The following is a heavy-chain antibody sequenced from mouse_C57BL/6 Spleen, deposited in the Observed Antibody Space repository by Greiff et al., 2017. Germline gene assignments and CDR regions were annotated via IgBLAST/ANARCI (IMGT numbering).Heavy chain of an antibody. V-gene: IGHV1-55*01. J-gene: IGHJ1*03. D-gene: IGHD1-1*01. Sequence: QVQLQQPGAELVKPGASVKMSCKASGYTFTSYWITWVKQRPGQGLEWIGDIYPGSGSTNYNEKFKSKATLTVDTSSSTAYMQLSSLTSEDSAFYYCARGPYYYGSSHWYFDVWGTGTTVTVSS. CDR1: GYTFTSYW. CDR2: IYPGSGST. CDR3: ARGPYYYGSSHWYFDV.